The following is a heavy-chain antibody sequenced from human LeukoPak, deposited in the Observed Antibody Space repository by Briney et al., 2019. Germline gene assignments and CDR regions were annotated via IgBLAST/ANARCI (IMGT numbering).Heavy chain of an antibody. V-gene: IGHV3-21*01. Sequence: GGSLRLSCAASGFTFSSYSMNWVRQAPGKGLEWVSSISSSSSYIYYAHSVKGRFTISRDKAKNSLYLQMNSLRAEDTAVYYCARDLGVYSFDYWGQGTLVTVPS. J-gene: IGHJ4*02. CDR1: GFTFSSYS. CDR3: ARDLGVYSFDY. D-gene: IGHD2-8*01. CDR2: ISSSSSYI.